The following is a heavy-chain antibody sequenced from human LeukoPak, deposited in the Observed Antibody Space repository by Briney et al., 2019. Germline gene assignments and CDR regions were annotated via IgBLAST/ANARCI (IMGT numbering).Heavy chain of an antibody. D-gene: IGHD5-24*01. J-gene: IGHJ4*02. CDR3: ASLLGGEQRW. CDR2: ISGSGGST. Sequence: GGTLRLSCAASGFTFSSYGMSWVRQAPGKGLEWVSAISGSGGSTYYADSVKGRFTISRDNSKNTLYLQMNSRRAEDTAVYYCASLLGGEQRWWGQGTLVTVSS. CDR1: GFTFSSYG. V-gene: IGHV3-23*01.